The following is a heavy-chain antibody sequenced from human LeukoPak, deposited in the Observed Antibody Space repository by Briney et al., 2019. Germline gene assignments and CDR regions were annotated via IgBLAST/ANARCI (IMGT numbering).Heavy chain of an antibody. CDR2: ISYDGGNK. Sequence: GGSLRLSCAASGFTFGNYAMHWVRQAPGKGLEWVAVISYDGGNKSYADSVKGRFTISRDNSKNTLFLQVNSLRAEDTAVYYCARDRSGYELSGLDYWGQGTLVTVSS. CDR3: ARDRSGYELSGLDY. CDR1: GFTFGNYA. V-gene: IGHV3-30*04. J-gene: IGHJ4*02. D-gene: IGHD3-22*01.